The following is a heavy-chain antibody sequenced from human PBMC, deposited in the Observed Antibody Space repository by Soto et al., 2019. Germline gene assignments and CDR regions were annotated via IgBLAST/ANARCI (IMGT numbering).Heavy chain of an antibody. J-gene: IGHJ4*02. CDR1: GYTFRGYG. CDR2: ISSDETIV. D-gene: IGHD1-26*01. CDR3: VRGGGVGTTWGYY. V-gene: IGHV3-48*02. Sequence: GGSVRLSCEGFGYTFRGYGMIWVRQAPGKGLECVSYISSDETIVNYADSVKGRFTISRDSAKNSLFLQMNSLRDEDTAVYYCVRGGGVGTTWGYYWGQGAQVTVSS.